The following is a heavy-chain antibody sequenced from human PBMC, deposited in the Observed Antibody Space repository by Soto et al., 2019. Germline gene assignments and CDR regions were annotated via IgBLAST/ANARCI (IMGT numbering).Heavy chain of an antibody. CDR3: AKEGGYCISTSCPRRIDP. Sequence: PGGSLRLSCAASGFTFSSYAMSWVRQAPGKGLGWVSAISSSGVSTFYADSVKGRFTISRDNSRNTLYLQMNSLRAEDTAIYYCAKEGGYCISTSCPRRIDPWGQGTLVTVSS. CDR2: ISSSGVST. CDR1: GFTFSSYA. J-gene: IGHJ5*02. V-gene: IGHV3-23*01. D-gene: IGHD2-2*01.